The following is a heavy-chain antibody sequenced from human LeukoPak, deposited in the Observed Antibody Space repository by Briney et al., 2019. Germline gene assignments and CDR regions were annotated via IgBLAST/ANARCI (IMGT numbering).Heavy chain of an antibody. CDR3: AKKVSSSGGPYYSDY. Sequence: PGGSLRPSCAASGFTFSTYAVSWVRQAPGKGLEWVSLISGSGGNTYYADSVKGRFTISRDNSKNTLYLQMDSLRAEDTAIYYCAKKVSSSGGPYYSDYWGQGTLVTVSS. D-gene: IGHD6-19*01. V-gene: IGHV3-23*01. J-gene: IGHJ4*02. CDR2: ISGSGGNT. CDR1: GFTFSTYA.